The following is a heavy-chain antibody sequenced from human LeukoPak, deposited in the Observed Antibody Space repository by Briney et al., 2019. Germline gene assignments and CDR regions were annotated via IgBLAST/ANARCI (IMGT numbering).Heavy chain of an antibody. CDR1: GGSISSSSYY. Sequence: SETLSLTCTVSGGSISSSSYYWGWIRQPPGKGLEWIGSIYYSGSTYYDPSLKSRVTISVDTSKNQFSLKLSSVTAADTAVYYCARIRGYSYGYRFYFDYWGQGTLVTVSS. J-gene: IGHJ4*02. V-gene: IGHV4-39*01. CDR3: ARIRGYSYGYRFYFDY. CDR2: IYYSGST. D-gene: IGHD5-18*01.